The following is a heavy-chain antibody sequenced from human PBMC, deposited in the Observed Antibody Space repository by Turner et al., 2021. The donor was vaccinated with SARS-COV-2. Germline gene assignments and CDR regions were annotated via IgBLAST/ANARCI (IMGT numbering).Heavy chain of an antibody. Sequence: QVQLQQWGAGLLKPSEILSLTCAVYGGSFSGYYWSWIRQPPGKGLEWIGEINHGESTNYNPSLKSRVTISVDTSKNQFSLKLSSVTAADTAVFYCARQVRGYSYAFSFDYWGQGTLVTVSS. CDR1: GGSFSGYY. D-gene: IGHD5-18*01. CDR3: ARQVRGYSYAFSFDY. CDR2: INHGEST. J-gene: IGHJ4*02. V-gene: IGHV4-34*01.